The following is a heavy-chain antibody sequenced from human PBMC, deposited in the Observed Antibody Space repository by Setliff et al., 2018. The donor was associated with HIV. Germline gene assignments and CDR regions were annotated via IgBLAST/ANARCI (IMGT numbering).Heavy chain of an antibody. CDR3: ARTVRSAYGLDYFDF. CDR2: IYYTGTT. D-gene: IGHD5-12*01. CDR1: GDSISSGSDY. Sequence: SETLSLTCTVSGDSISSGSDYWSWIRQHPWKGLEWIGYIYYTGTTYFNPSLKNRLSISVDTSKNQFSLRVTSVTAADSAVYYCARTVRSAYGLDYFDFWGPRTPVTVSS. J-gene: IGHJ4*02. V-gene: IGHV4-31*03.